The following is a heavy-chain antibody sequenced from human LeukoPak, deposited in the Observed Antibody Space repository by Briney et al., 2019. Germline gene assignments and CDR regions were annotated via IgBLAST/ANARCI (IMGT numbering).Heavy chain of an antibody. CDR1: GGTFSSYA. Sequence: SVKVSCKASGGTFSSYAISWVRQAPGQGLEWMGGIIPIFGTANYAQKFQGRVTITTDESTSTAYMELSSLRSEDTAVYYCAPTAGAYTSWWKVWGQGTLVTVSS. J-gene: IGHJ4*02. D-gene: IGHD3-16*01. CDR3: APTAGAYTSWWKV. V-gene: IGHV1-69*05. CDR2: IIPIFGTA.